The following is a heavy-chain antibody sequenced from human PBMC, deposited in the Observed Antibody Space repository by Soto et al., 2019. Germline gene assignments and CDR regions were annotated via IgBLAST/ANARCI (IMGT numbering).Heavy chain of an antibody. CDR2: ISSSGSTI. Sequence: GGSLRLSCAASGFTFSSYEMNWVRQAPGKGLEWVSYISSSGSTIYYADSVKGRFTISRDNAKNSLYLQMNSLRAENTAVYYCARGSVDGMDVWGQGTTVTVSS. V-gene: IGHV3-48*03. CDR3: ARGSVDGMDV. J-gene: IGHJ6*02. CDR1: GFTFSSYE.